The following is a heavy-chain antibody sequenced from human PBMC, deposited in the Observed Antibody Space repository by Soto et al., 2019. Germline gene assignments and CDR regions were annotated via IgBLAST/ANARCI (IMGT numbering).Heavy chain of an antibody. V-gene: IGHV4-4*07. D-gene: IGHD6-19*01. CDR2: VHTSGTGEST. J-gene: IGHJ5*02. CDR3: ARGHSSGWPTNWFDP. CDR1: GGSITGDY. Sequence: QVQLQESGPGLVKPSETLSLTCIVSGGSITGDYWSWIRQPAGKGLEWIGRVHTSGTGESTNYNPSLKRRVTMSVETSKNQLSLKLTSVTAADTAVYYCARGHSSGWPTNWFDPWGQGTLVTVSS.